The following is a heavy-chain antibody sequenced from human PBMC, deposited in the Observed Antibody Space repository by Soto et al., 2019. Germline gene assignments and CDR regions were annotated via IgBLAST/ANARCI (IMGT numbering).Heavy chain of an antibody. J-gene: IGHJ6*02. Sequence: QVQLQESGPGLVKPSQTLSLTCTVSGGSISSGGYYWSWMRQHPGKGLEWIGYIYYSGSTYYNPSLKSRVTISVDTSKNQFSLKLSSVTAADTDVYYCARETGYYGMDVWGQGTTVTVSS. CDR2: IYYSGST. CDR1: GGSISSGGYY. V-gene: IGHV4-31*03. D-gene: IGHD3-9*01. CDR3: ARETGYYGMDV.